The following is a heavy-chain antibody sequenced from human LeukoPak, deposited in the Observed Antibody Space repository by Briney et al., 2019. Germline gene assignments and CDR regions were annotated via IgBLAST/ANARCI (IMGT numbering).Heavy chain of an antibody. J-gene: IGHJ6*03. Sequence: PGGSLRLSCAASGFTFSSYVMSWVRQAPGKGLEWASAISGSGNSTYYADSVKGRFTISRDNSKNTLYLQMNSLRAEDTAVYYCAKGGHDYHYYYYMDIWGKGTTVTVSS. CDR3: AKGGHDYHYYYYMDI. CDR2: ISGSGNST. CDR1: GFTFSSYV. V-gene: IGHV3-23*01.